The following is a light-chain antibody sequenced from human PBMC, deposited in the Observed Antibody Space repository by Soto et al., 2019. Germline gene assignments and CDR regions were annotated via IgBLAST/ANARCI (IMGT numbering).Light chain of an antibody. CDR3: KHYGSSRWT. Sequence: IVLTQFPGTLSLSPGESATLSCRASLSVTSRYFHWYQQKPGQAPRLLIKGASTRAPDIPERFSGSGSGTDFTLTIDIVEPVDFAVYYCKHYGSSRWTFGQGTRVNIK. CDR2: GAS. V-gene: IGKV3-20*01. CDR1: LSVTSRY. J-gene: IGKJ1*01.